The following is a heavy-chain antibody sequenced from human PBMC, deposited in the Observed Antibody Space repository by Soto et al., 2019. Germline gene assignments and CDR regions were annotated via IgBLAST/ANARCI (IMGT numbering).Heavy chain of an antibody. CDR2: IFYSGTT. V-gene: IGHV4-59*01. D-gene: IGHD5-18*01. J-gene: IGHJ4*02. CDR1: GDSISNYY. CDR3: ARFKRGYSYGSVIDF. Sequence: SLTCTVSGDSISNYYWSWIRQPPGKRLEWLGYIFYSGTTSYNPSLKRRVTISVDTSKNQFALRLRSVTAADTATYYCARFKRGYSYGSVIDFWGQGTLVTVS.